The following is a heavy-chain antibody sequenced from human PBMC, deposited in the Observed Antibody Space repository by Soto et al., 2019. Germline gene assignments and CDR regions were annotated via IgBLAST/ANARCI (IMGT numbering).Heavy chain of an antibody. CDR3: ASSVSYSSSWYAFDI. J-gene: IGHJ3*02. Sequence: GGSLRLSCAASGFTFSSYSMNWVRQAPGKGLEWVSSISSSSSYIYYADSVKGRFTISRDNAKNSLYLQMNSLRAEDSSVYYCASSVSYSSSWYAFDIWGQGTMVTVSS. D-gene: IGHD6-13*01. CDR1: GFTFSSYS. V-gene: IGHV3-21*01. CDR2: ISSSSSYI.